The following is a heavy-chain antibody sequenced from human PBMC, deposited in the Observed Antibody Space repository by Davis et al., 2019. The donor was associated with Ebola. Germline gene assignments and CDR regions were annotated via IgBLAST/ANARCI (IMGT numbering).Heavy chain of an antibody. Sequence: SGPTLVKPTETLTLTCTVSGFSLSNARMGVSWIRQPPGKALEWLAHIFSNDEKSYSTSLKSRLTISKDTSKSQVVLTMTNMDPVDTATYYCARIPTITMISGFYYGMDVWGQGTTVTVSS. CDR1: GFSLSNARMG. J-gene: IGHJ6*02. CDR2: IFSNDEK. CDR3: ARIPTITMISGFYYGMDV. D-gene: IGHD3-22*01. V-gene: IGHV2-26*01.